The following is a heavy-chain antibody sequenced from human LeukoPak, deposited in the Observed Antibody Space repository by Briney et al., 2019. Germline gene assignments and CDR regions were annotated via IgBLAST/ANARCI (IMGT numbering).Heavy chain of an antibody. Sequence: SETLSLTCTVSGGSIRSSYYYWGWIRQPPGKGLEWIGSIYDSGSTYYNPSLKSRVTISVDTSKSQFSLKLNSVTAADTAVYYCARGNIPLWFGEAGWFDPWGQGTLVTVSS. D-gene: IGHD3-10*01. J-gene: IGHJ5*02. CDR3: ARGNIPLWFGEAGWFDP. CDR1: GGSIRSSYYY. V-gene: IGHV4-39*07. CDR2: IYDSGST.